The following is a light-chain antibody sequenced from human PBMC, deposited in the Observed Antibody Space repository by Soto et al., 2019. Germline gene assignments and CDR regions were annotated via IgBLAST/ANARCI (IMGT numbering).Light chain of an antibody. CDR1: HSVSSSY. J-gene: IGKJ3*01. V-gene: IGKV3-20*01. CDR2: GAS. CDR3: QQYDNSPFT. Sequence: EIVLTQSPGTLSVSPGERATLSCRASHSVSSSYLAWYQQKPGQAPRLLIYGASSRATGIPDRFSGSGSGTDFTLTISRLEPEYFAVYYCQQYDNSPFTFGPGTKVDIK.